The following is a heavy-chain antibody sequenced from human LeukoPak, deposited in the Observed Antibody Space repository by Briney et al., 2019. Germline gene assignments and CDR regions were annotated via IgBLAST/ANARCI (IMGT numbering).Heavy chain of an antibody. Sequence: SETLSLTCAVYGGSFSGYYWSWIRQPPGKGLEWIGDINHSGSTNYNPSLKSRVTISVDTSKNQFSLKLSSVTAADTAVYYCARRPRIAAAGTGESAFDIWGQGTMVTVSS. CDR1: GGSFSGYY. CDR2: INHSGST. J-gene: IGHJ3*02. CDR3: ARRPRIAAAGTGESAFDI. D-gene: IGHD6-13*01. V-gene: IGHV4-34*01.